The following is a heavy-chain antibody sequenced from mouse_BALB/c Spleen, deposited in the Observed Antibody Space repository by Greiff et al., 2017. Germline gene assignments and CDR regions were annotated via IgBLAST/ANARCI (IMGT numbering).Heavy chain of an antibody. CDR1: GYSFTDYI. CDR3: ARDGNYGAMDY. CDR2: INPYYGST. J-gene: IGHJ4*01. Sequence: EVQLQQTGPELVKPGASVKISCKASGYSFTDYIMLWVKQSHGKSLEWIGNINPYYGSTSYNLKFKGKATLTVDKSSSTAYMQLNSLTSEDSAVYYCARDGNYGAMDYWGQGTSVTVSS. D-gene: IGHD2-1*01. V-gene: IGHV1-39*01.